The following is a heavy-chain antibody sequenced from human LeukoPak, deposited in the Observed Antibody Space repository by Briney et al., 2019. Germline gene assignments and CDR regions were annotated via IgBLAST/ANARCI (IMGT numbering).Heavy chain of an antibody. CDR2: INPDGSEK. V-gene: IGHV3-7*03. D-gene: IGHD3-9*01. CDR1: GFTFSSDW. CDR3: ATSEDWDDYDILTGYYIY. Sequence: GGSLRLSCAVSGFTFSSDWMIWVRQAPGKGLEWVANINPDGSEKNYVDSVRGRFTIPRDNAKNSLDLQMNSLRAEDTAVYYCATSEDWDDYDILTGYYIYWGQGTLVTVSS. J-gene: IGHJ4*02.